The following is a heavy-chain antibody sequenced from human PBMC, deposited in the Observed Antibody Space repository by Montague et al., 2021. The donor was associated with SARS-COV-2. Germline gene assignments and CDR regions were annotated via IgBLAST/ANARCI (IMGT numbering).Heavy chain of an antibody. D-gene: IGHD2-21*02. CDR2: ISYDGSNK. V-gene: IGHV3-30-3*01. J-gene: IGHJ3*02. CDR3: AREGDIVVVTDAFDI. Sequence: SLRLSCAASGFTFSSYAMHWVRQAPGKGLEWVAVISYDGSNKYHADSVKGRFTISRDNSKNTLYLQMNSLRAEDTAVYYCAREGDIVVVTDAFDIWGQGTMVTVSS. CDR1: GFTFSSYA.